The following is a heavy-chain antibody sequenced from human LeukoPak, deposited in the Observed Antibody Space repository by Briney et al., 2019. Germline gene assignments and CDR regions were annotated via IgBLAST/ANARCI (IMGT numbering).Heavy chain of an antibody. CDR1: GFSFSSYG. Sequence: GGSLRLSCAASGFSFSSYGMHWVRQAPGKGLEWVAVIWYDGSNKNYADSVKRRFTISRDNSKNMLYLQMNSLRGEDTAVYYCASHGGLWGQGTLVTVSS. CDR2: IWYDGSNK. V-gene: IGHV3-33*01. J-gene: IGHJ4*02. D-gene: IGHD6-25*01. CDR3: ASHGGL.